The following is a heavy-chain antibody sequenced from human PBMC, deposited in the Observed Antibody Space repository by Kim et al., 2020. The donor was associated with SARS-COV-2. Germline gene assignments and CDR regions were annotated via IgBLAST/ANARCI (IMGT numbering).Heavy chain of an antibody. CDR1: GFSFSDSW. J-gene: IGHJ4*02. Sequence: GGSLRLSCVVTGFSFSDSWMHWVRQAPGKGLVWVARINSDGDGATYADSVKGRFTISRDNAKNTLYLQMTSVRADDTALYFCAGDYFQRAHFDYWGRGPL. CDR3: AGDYFQRAHFDY. CDR2: INSDGDGA. V-gene: IGHV3-74*01. D-gene: IGHD4-17*01.